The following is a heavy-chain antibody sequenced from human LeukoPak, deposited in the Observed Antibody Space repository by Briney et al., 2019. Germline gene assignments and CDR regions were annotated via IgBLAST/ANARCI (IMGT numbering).Heavy chain of an antibody. D-gene: IGHD3-10*01. CDR2: ISYDGTNK. CDR1: GFTFSSYA. CDR3: AKRGAGLQGY. Sequence: GGSLRLSCAASGFTFSSYAMHWVRQAPGKGLEWVTVISYDGTNKYYTDSVKGRFTISRDNSKNTLYLQMNSLRAEDTAVYYCAKRGAGLQGYWGQGTLVTVSS. V-gene: IGHV3-30*04. J-gene: IGHJ4*02.